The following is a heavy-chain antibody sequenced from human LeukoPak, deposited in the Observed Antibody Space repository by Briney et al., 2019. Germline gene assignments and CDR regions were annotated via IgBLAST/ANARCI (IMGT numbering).Heavy chain of an antibody. V-gene: IGHV4-59*01. CDR1: GGPISSYY. CDR3: ARETSTMDYYYGMDV. J-gene: IGHJ6*02. CDR2: IYYSGST. Sequence: SETLSLTCTVSGGPISSYYWSWIRQPPGKGLEWIGHIYYSGSTNYNPSLKSRVTISVDTSKNQFSLKLSSVTAADTAAYYCARETSTMDYYYGMDVWGQGTTVTVSS. D-gene: IGHD6-6*01.